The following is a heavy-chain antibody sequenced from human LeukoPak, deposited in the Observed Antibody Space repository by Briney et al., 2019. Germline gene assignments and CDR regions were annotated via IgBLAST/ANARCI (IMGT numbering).Heavy chain of an antibody. J-gene: IGHJ5*02. V-gene: IGHV1-46*01. CDR2: INPSGGST. Sequence: GASVKVPCKASGYTFTSYYMHWVRQAPGQGLEWMGIINPSGGSTSYAQKFQGRVTMTRDTSTSTVYMELSSLRSEDTAVYYCARGQRGYGSGSYYKLDWFDPWGQGTLVTVSS. D-gene: IGHD3-10*01. CDR3: ARGQRGYGSGSYYKLDWFDP. CDR1: GYTFTSYY.